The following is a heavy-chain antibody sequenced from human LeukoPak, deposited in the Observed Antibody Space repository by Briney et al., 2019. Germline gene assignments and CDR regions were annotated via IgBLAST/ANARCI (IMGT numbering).Heavy chain of an antibody. CDR1: GYTFTGYY. Sequence: ASVKVSCKASGYTFTGYYMHWVRQAPGQGLERMGWINPNSGGTNYAQKFQGRVTMTRDTSISTAYMELSRLRSDDMAVYYCARDMGIRGSPLDYWGQGTLVTVSS. V-gene: IGHV1-2*02. J-gene: IGHJ4*02. D-gene: IGHD1-26*01. CDR2: INPNSGGT. CDR3: ARDMGIRGSPLDY.